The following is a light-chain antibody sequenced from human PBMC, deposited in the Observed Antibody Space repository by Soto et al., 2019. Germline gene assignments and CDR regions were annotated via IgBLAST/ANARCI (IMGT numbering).Light chain of an antibody. CDR3: SSYAGRNNLV. Sequence: QSALTQPASVSGSPGQSITISCTGTSSDVGGYNYVSWYQQHPGKAPKLMIYEVTKRPSGVPDRFSGSKSGNTASLTVSGLQAEDEAYYYCSSYAGRNNLVFGGGTKLTVL. V-gene: IGLV2-8*01. J-gene: IGLJ2*01. CDR2: EVT. CDR1: SSDVGGYNY.